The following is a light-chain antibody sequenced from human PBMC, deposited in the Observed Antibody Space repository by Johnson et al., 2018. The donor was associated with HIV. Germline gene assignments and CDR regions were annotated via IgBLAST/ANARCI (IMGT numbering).Light chain of an antibody. V-gene: IGLV1-51*01. CDR1: TSNIGNNY. J-gene: IGLJ1*01. Sequence: QSVLTQPPSVSAAPGQKVTISCSGSTSNIGNNYVSWYQQLPGTDPKLLIYDNHNRHSGIPDRFSGSKSGTSVTLAIHGIPNGAEADYSCATWDSRLRVSVFGTGTKVTVL. CDR3: ATWDSRLRVSV. CDR2: DNH.